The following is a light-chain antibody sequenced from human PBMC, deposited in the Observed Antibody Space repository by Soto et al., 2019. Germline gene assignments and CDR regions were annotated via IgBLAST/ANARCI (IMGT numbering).Light chain of an antibody. V-gene: IGKV3-15*01. Sequence: EIVMTQSPVTLSVSPGERATLSCRAGYDLSSRLAWYQQKPGQAPRLLIYDASTRATGVPARFSGSGSGTEFTLTISGLQSEDFAVYFCQHYTNWPLTFGGGTKVEIK. J-gene: IGKJ4*01. CDR1: YDLSSR. CDR3: QHYTNWPLT. CDR2: DAS.